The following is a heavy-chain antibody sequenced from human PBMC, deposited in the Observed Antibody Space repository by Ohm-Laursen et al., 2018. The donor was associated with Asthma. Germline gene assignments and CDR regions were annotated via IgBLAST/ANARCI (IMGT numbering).Heavy chain of an antibody. V-gene: IGHV3-33*01. CDR2: IWYDGSNK. D-gene: IGHD3-3*01. Sequence: SLRLSCTASGFTFSSYGMHWVRQAPGKGLEWVAVIWYDGSNKYYADSVKGRFTISRDNSKNTLYLQMNSLRPDDTAVYYCARDVMEWYLPAFDFWGQGTLVTVSS. CDR3: ARDVMEWYLPAFDF. J-gene: IGHJ4*02. CDR1: GFTFSSYG.